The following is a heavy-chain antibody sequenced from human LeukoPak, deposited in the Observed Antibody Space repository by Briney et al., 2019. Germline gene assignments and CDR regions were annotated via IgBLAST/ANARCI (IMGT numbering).Heavy chain of an antibody. V-gene: IGHV3-23*01. Sequence: PGGSLRLSCAVSGFTFSSYSMSWVRQAPGKGLEWVSAISGSGDSTYYADSVKGRFTISRDNSKNTLYLQMNSLRVEDTAVYYCANSYDKKRDGYNYVDVFDAFDIWGQGTMVTVSS. CDR3: ANSYDKKRDGYNYVDVFDAFDI. CDR2: ISGSGDST. CDR1: GFTFSSYS. J-gene: IGHJ3*02. D-gene: IGHD5-24*01.